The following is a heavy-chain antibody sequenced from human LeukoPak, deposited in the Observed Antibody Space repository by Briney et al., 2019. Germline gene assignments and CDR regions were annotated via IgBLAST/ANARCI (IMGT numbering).Heavy chain of an antibody. CDR1: GYSISSGYY. D-gene: IGHD2-2*02. CDR2: IYRSGST. J-gene: IGHJ4*02. V-gene: IGHV4-38-2*02. CDR3: ARDSTYCSSTSCYKDFDY. Sequence: WETLSLTCTVSGYSISSGYYWGWIRQPPGKGLEWIGSIYRSGSTYCNPSLKSGVTISVDTSKNKFSLKLSSVTAADTAVYYCARDSTYCSSTSCYKDFDYWGQGTLVTVSS.